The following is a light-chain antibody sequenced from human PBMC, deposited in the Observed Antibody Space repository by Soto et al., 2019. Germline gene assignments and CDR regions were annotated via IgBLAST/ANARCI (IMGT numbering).Light chain of an antibody. CDR3: MQGTHWPPIT. V-gene: IGKV2-30*01. J-gene: IGKJ5*01. Sequence: DVVLTQSPLSLHVTLGQPASISFMSTQSLVYSDGNIYLNWFQQRPGQSPMRLIYKVSNRDSGVPDRFSGSESGTDFTLKISRVEAEDVGVYYCMQGTHWPPITFGQGPRLEIK. CDR1: QSLVYSDGNIY. CDR2: KVS.